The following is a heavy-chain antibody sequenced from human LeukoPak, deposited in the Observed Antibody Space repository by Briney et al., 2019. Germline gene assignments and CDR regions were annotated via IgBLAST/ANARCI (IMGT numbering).Heavy chain of an antibody. V-gene: IGHV3-11*01. CDR3: TTSGVRAFDI. D-gene: IGHD3-3*01. Sequence: GGSLRLSCAASEFTFSDYYMSWIRQAPGKGLDWVSYISSSGSTIYYAAPVKGRFTISRDDSKNTLYLQMNSLKTEDTAVYYCTTSGVRAFDIWGQGTMVTVSS. CDR2: ISSSGSTI. J-gene: IGHJ3*02. CDR1: EFTFSDYY.